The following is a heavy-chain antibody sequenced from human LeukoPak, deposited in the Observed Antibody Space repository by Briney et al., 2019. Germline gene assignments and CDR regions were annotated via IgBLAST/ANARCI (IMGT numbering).Heavy chain of an antibody. Sequence: PSETLSLTCTVSDGSMSGYYWSWIRQPPGKGLEWIGYTYYSGSTNYNPSLKRRVTMSEDRSMNQFSLKLSSVTAADTAVYYCARHKSDYGDYHAHWGQGTLVTVSS. CDR3: ARHKSDYGDYHAH. V-gene: IGHV4-59*08. CDR1: DGSMSGYY. CDR2: TYYSGST. J-gene: IGHJ4*02. D-gene: IGHD4-17*01.